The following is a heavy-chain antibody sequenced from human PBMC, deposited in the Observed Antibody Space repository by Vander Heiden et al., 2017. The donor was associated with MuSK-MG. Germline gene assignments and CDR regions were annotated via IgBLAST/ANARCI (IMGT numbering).Heavy chain of an antibody. J-gene: IGHJ4*02. V-gene: IGHV3-23*01. CDR2: IGGSGGGGP. Sequence: EVQLLESGGGLVEPGGSLRLSWAASGFTFTSYPMTWVRQAPGKGLEWVSAIGGSGGGGPYYADSVKGRFTISRDNSKNTLYLKMNSLRAEETAVYYCAKDKAGEGGAGEYFDYWGQGTLVTVSS. CDR1: GFTFTSYP. D-gene: IGHD7-27*01. CDR3: AKDKAGEGGAGEYFDY.